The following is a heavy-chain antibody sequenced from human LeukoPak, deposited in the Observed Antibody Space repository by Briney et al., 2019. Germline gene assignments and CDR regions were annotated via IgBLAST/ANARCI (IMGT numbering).Heavy chain of an antibody. Sequence: ASVKVSCKASGYVFTGYAMNWVRQAPGQGLGWMGWINTNTGNPTYAQGFTGRFVFSLDTSVTTAYLQISSLKAEDTAVYYCARSPIRYFDWLLSDNWFDPWGQGTLVTVSS. J-gene: IGHJ5*02. CDR2: INTNTGNP. CDR3: ARSPIRYFDWLLSDNWFDP. D-gene: IGHD3-9*01. V-gene: IGHV7-4-1*02. CDR1: GYVFTGYA.